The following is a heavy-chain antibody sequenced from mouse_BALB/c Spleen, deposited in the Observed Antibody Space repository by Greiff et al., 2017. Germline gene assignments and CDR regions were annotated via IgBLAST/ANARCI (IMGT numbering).Heavy chain of an antibody. CDR2: ISDGGSYT. CDR1: GFTFSDYY. Sequence: EVKLVESGGGLVKPGGSLKLSCAASGFTFSDYYMYWVRQTPEKRLEWVATISDGGSYTYYPDSVKGRFTISRDNAKNNLYLQMSSLKSEDTAMYYCARRTGTGYYAMDYWGQGTSVTVSS. J-gene: IGHJ4*01. D-gene: IGHD4-1*01. CDR3: ARRTGTGYYAMDY. V-gene: IGHV5-4*02.